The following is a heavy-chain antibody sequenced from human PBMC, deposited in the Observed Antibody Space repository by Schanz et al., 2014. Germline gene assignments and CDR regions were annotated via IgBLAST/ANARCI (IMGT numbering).Heavy chain of an antibody. CDR3: AKDDTQVNGMDV. V-gene: IGHV3-30*18. CDR2: ISLDGSNQ. CDR1: GFTFSSYG. J-gene: IGHJ6*02. Sequence: QVHLVESGGGVVQPGRSLRLSCAASGFTFSSYGMHWVRQAPGKGLEWVAIISLDGSNQYYADSVKGRFTISRDNSKNTLYLQMNSLRVEDTAVYYCAKDDTQVNGMDVWGQGTTVTVSS.